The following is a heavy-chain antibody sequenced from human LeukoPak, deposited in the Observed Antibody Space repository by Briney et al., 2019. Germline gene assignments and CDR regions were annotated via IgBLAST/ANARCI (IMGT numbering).Heavy chain of an antibody. D-gene: IGHD3-22*01. CDR1: GGSISSYY. J-gene: IGHJ4*02. CDR3: ASVPRYYDSSGYYYGFDY. V-gene: IGHV4-59*08. CDR2: IYYSGST. Sequence: SETLSLTCTVSGGSISSYYWSWIRQPPGKGQEWIGYIYYSGSTNYNPSLKSRVTISVDTSKNQFSLKLSSVTAADTAVYYCASVPRYYDSSGYYYGFDYWGQGTLVTVSS.